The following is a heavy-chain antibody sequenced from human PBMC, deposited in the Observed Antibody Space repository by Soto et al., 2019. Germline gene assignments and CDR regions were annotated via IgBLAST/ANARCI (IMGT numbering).Heavy chain of an antibody. Sequence: QVQLVQSGAEVKKPGASVKVSCKASGYTFMNYGISWVRQAPGQGLEWMGWINTYNGKTNFAQTVQGRVTMTTDTSTTTAYREVRGLRSDDTAVYYCARDRGPQYYDFPGFRGGYYWGQGTLVTVSS. J-gene: IGHJ4*02. CDR2: INTYNGKT. CDR3: ARDRGPQYYDFPGFRGGYY. CDR1: GYTFMNYG. D-gene: IGHD3-3*01. V-gene: IGHV1-18*01.